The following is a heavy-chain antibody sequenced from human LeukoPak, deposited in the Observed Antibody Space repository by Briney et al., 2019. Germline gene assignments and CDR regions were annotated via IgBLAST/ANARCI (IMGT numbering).Heavy chain of an antibody. CDR1: GFTFSSYA. CDR3: AREPYGSGSYQFDY. J-gene: IGHJ4*02. CDR2: ISYDGSNK. D-gene: IGHD3-10*01. V-gene: IGHV3-30-3*01. Sequence: PGGSLRLSCAASGFTFSSYAMHWVRQAPGKGLEWVAVISYDGSNKYYADSVKGRFTISRDNSKNTLYLQMNSLRAEDTAVYYCAREPYGSGSYQFDYWGQGTLVTVSS.